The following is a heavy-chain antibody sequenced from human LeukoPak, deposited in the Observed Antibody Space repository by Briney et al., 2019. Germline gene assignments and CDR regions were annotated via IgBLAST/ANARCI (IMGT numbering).Heavy chain of an antibody. D-gene: IGHD3-10*01. CDR2: FYSDNST. Sequence: GGSLRLSCAASGFTFSSYAMSWVRQAPGKGLEWVSVFYSDNSTSHTDSVKGRFSISTDDLKNTLYLQMNSLRPDDTAVYYCARTARIRGVIKTHYYFDYWGQGALVTVSS. J-gene: IGHJ4*02. CDR3: ARTARIRGVIKTHYYFDY. CDR1: GFTFSSYA. V-gene: IGHV3-66*01.